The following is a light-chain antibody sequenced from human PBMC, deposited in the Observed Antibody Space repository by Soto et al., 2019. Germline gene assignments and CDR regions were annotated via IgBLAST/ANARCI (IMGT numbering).Light chain of an antibody. CDR3: QNYNWPPFT. V-gene: IGKV1-27*01. CDR1: QGISNY. Sequence: DIQMTQSPSSLSASVGDRVTISCRASQGISNYLAWYQQKPGKAPRLLIYAASSLQSGVSFRFTGSGSGTDFTLTISSLQPEDVATSYCQNYNWPPFTFGPGTKVDIK. CDR2: AAS. J-gene: IGKJ3*01.